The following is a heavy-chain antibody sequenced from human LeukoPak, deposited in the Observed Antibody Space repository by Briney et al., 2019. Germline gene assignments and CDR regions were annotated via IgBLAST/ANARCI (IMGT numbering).Heavy chain of an antibody. CDR2: IKADGSEK. CDR3: ARSSSGPEI. CDR1: GFSFSNYW. D-gene: IGHD1-26*01. V-gene: IGHV3-7*01. Sequence: PGGSLRLSCATSGFSFSNYWMNWVRQAPGKGLEWVAIIKADGSEKHYVDSVRGRFTVSRDNAKNSLYLQMSSLRAEDTAVYYCARSSSGPEIWGQGTLVTVSS. J-gene: IGHJ4*02.